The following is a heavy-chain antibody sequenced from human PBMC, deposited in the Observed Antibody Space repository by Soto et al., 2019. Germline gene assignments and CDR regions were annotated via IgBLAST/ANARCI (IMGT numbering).Heavy chain of an antibody. CDR1: GGTFSSYT. J-gene: IGHJ6*04. V-gene: IGHV1-69*04. CDR2: IFPIFGLA. Sequence: ASVKVSCKASGGTFSSYTISWVRQAPGQGLEWMGRIFPIFGLANYAKKFQGRVTFTADNSTSTAYLELSSLSSEDTAFYYCARDRSLGYFEPYGMDVWGKGTTVTVS. CDR3: ARDRSLGYFEPYGMDV. D-gene: IGHD3-9*01.